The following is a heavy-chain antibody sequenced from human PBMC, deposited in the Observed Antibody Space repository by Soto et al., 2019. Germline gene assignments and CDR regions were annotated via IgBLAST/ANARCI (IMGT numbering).Heavy chain of an antibody. J-gene: IGHJ4*02. V-gene: IGHV4-39*01. Sequence: QVLLQESGPGLVKPSETLSLTCTVTGDSISSRSYYWGWIRQPPGKGLEWIGSIYNNPSLRSRVSMSIDTSKDQFSLKLKSVTAADTALYFCARQRTSVVTQAYFDVWGPGSLVTVSS. CDR2: IYN. D-gene: IGHD2-21*02. CDR3: ARQRTSVVTQAYFDV. CDR1: GDSISSRSYY.